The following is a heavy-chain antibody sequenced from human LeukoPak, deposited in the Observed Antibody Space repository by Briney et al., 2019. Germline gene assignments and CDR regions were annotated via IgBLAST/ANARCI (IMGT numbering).Heavy chain of an antibody. CDR3: ARDCSSTTCYRNGFDP. J-gene: IGHJ5*02. V-gene: IGHV3-7*01. CDR2: IKQDGSEK. D-gene: IGHD2-2*02. Sequence: GGSLRLSCAASGFTFSSYAMSWVRQAPGKGLEWVANIKQDGSEKYYVDSVKGRFTISRDNAKNSLYLQMNSLRAEDTAVYYCARDCSSTTCYRNGFDPWGQGTLVTVSS. CDR1: GFTFSSYA.